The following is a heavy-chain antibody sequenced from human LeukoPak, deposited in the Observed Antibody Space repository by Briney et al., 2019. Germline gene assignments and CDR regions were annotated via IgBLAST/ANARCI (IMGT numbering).Heavy chain of an antibody. CDR3: ERDRYCSSTSCYKAYWYFDL. Sequence: SETLSLTCTVSGGSISSGSYYWSWIRQPGGKGLEWIGRIYTSGSTNYNPSLKSRVTISVDTSKNQFSLKLSSVTAADTAVYYCERDRYCSSTSCYKAYWYFDLWGRGTLVTVSS. CDR2: IYTSGST. CDR1: GGSISSGSYY. V-gene: IGHV4-61*02. D-gene: IGHD2-2*02. J-gene: IGHJ2*01.